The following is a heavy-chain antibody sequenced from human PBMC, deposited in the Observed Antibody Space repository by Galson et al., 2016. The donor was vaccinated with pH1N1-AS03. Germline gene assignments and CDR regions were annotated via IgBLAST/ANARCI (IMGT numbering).Heavy chain of an antibody. CDR2: IGVAGDT. V-gene: IGHV3-13*01. CDR3: ARKSSTNSVAAFDI. CDR1: GFTFSSYE. J-gene: IGHJ3*02. Sequence: SLRLSCAASGFTFSSYEMHWVRQYTGKGLEWVSAIGVAGDTFYTDSVKGRFTISRENAKNSFYLQMNTLRAGDTAVYYCARKSSTNSVAAFDIWGQGTMVTVSS. D-gene: IGHD1-1*01.